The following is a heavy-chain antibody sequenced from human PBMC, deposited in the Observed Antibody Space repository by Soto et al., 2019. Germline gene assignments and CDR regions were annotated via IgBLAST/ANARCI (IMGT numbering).Heavy chain of an antibody. Sequence: QVQLQESGPGLVKPSETLSLTCTVSGGSISSYYWSWIRQPPGKGLEWIGYIYYSGSTNYNPSLKSRVTISVDTSKNQFSLKLSSVTAADTAVYYCAREGTKRLLQLRAFDIWGQGTMVTVSS. CDR2: IYYSGST. J-gene: IGHJ3*02. V-gene: IGHV4-59*01. CDR3: AREGTKRLLQLRAFDI. CDR1: GGSISSYY. D-gene: IGHD5-12*01.